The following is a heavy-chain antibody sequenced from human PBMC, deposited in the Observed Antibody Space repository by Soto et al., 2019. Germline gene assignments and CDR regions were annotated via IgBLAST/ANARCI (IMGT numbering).Heavy chain of an antibody. CDR2: IDPSGGVT. D-gene: IGHD5-12*01. CDR3: AREDTAYGMSHLDY. CDR1: GYTFTKFH. J-gene: IGHJ4*02. V-gene: IGHV1-46*01. Sequence: ASVKVSCKASGYTFTKFHIHWVRQAPGQGLEWMGMIDPSGGVTRDAQRFQGRITMTSDTSTSSVYMELRGLRAEDTAVYYCAREDTAYGMSHLDYWGQGILVTVSS.